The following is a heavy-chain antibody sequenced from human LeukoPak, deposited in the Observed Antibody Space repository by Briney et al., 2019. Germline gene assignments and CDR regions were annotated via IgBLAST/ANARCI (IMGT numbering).Heavy chain of an antibody. V-gene: IGHV4-31*03. CDR3: AREGYGDYVDSAFDI. J-gene: IGHJ3*02. D-gene: IGHD4-17*01. CDR2: IYYSGST. Sequence: SETLSLTCTVSGGSISSGGYYWSWIRQHPGKGLEWIGYIYYSGSTYHNPSLKSRVTISVDTSKNQFSLKLSSVTAADTAVYYCAREGYGDYVDSAFDIWGQGTMVTVSS. CDR1: GGSISSGGYY.